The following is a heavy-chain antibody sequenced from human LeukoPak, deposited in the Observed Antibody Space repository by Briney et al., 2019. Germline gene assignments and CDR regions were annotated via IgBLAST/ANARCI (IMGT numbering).Heavy chain of an antibody. Sequence: SETLSLTCTVSTGSISNYYWSWIRQPPGKGLEWIGYFYNGGSSTNYNPSLKSRVTISVDTSKNQFSLRLSSVTAADTAVYYCARHAPLERYSSSWYFDYWGQGTLVTVSS. V-gene: IGHV4-59*08. CDR2: FYNGGSST. J-gene: IGHJ4*02. CDR3: ARHAPLERYSSSWYFDY. CDR1: TGSISNYY. D-gene: IGHD6-13*01.